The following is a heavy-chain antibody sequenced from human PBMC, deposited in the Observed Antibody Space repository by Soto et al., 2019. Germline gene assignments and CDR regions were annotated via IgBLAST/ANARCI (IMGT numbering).Heavy chain of an antibody. J-gene: IGHJ5*02. CDR2: IYHSGST. V-gene: IGHV4-4*02. D-gene: IGHD3-9*01. Sequence: PSETLSLTCAVSGSSISSSNWWSWVRQPPGKGLEWIGEIYHSGSTNYNTSFKSRVTISVDKSKNQFSLKLSSVTAADTAVYYCARGFRYFDWLPGNWFDPWGQGTLVTVS. CDR1: GSSISSSNW. CDR3: ARGFRYFDWLPGNWFDP.